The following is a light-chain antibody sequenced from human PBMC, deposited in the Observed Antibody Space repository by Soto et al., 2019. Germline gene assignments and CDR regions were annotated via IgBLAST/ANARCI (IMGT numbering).Light chain of an antibody. CDR1: QGISSA. V-gene: IGKV1D-13*01. CDR2: DAY. Sequence: AIQLTQSPSSLSASVGDRVTITCRASQGISSALAWYQQTPGKPPKLLIYDAYSLEIGVPSRFSGSGSVTDFTLTISSLQPEDFATYYCQQFNNYPFTFGPGTKVDIK. CDR3: QQFNNYPFT. J-gene: IGKJ3*01.